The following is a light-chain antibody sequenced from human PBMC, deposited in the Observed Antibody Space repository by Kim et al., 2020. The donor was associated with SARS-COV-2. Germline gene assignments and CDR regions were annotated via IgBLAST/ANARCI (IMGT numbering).Light chain of an antibody. CDR3: NSRDSSGNHWV. CDR2: GKN. CDR1: SLRSYY. V-gene: IGLV3-19*01. J-gene: IGLJ3*02. Sequence: SSKLTQDPAVSVALGQTVRITCQGDSLRSYYASWYQQKPGQAPVLVIYGKNNRPSGIPDRFSGSSSGNTDSLTITGAQAEDEADYYCNSRDSSGNHWVFG.